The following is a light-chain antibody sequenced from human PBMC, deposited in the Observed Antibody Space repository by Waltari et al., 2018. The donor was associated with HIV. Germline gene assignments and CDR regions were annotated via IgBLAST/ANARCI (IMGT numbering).Light chain of an antibody. V-gene: IGLV7-46*01. J-gene: IGLJ3*02. CDR2: HTT. CDR3: LLSYSGTRRV. CDR1: TRTVTGGHN. Sequence: QAVVTQEPSLTVFSGGTVILTCRSNTRTVTGGHNPRWSQQKPGQAPRTLIYHTTHKQSRTPARFSGSLRGGKAAQTLSGAQPEDEAEYYCLLSYSGTRRVFGGGTKLTVL.